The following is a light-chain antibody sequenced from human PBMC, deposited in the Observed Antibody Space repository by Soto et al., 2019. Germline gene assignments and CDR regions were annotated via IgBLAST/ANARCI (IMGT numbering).Light chain of an antibody. CDR2: EVT. CDR1: SSDIGDYNY. J-gene: IGLJ1*01. Sequence: QSALTQPPSASGSPGQSVTFSCTGTSSDIGDYNYVSWYQQHPGKAPKLMIYEVTKRPSGDPDRFSGSKSGNTASLTVSGLQADDEADYYCSSYAGNNNYVFGTGTKVTVL. CDR3: SSYAGNNNYV. V-gene: IGLV2-8*01.